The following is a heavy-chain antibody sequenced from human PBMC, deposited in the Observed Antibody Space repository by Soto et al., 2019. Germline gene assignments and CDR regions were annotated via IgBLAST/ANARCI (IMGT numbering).Heavy chain of an antibody. CDR2: IYYSGST. J-gene: IGHJ5*02. V-gene: IGHV4-31*03. D-gene: IGHD2-2*01. Sequence: SETLSLTCTVSGGSISSGGYYWSWIRQHPGKGLEWIGYIYYSGSTYYNPSLKSRVTISVDTSKNQFSLKLSSVTAADTAMYYCARDQAVPAAYNWFDPWGQGTLVTVSS. CDR1: GGSISSGGYY. CDR3: ARDQAVPAAYNWFDP.